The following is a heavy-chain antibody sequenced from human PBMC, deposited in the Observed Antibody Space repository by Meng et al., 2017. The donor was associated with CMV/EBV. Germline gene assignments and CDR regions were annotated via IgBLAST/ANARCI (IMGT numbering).Heavy chain of an antibody. CDR3: ARAQLRRAFDI. J-gene: IGHJ3*02. Sequence: SETLSLTCAVYGGSFSGYYWSWIRQPPGKGLEWIGEINHSGSTNYNPSLKSRVTISVDTSKNQFSLKLGSVTAADTAVYYCARAQLRRAFDIWGQGTMVTVSS. CDR2: INHSGST. V-gene: IGHV4-34*01. CDR1: GGSFSGYY. D-gene: IGHD2-2*01.